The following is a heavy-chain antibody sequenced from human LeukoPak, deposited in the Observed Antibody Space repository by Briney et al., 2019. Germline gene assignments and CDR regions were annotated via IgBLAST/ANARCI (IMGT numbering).Heavy chain of an antibody. J-gene: IGHJ5*02. Sequence: ASVKVSCKASGYTFTSYGISWVRQAPGQGLEWMGWISAYNGNTNYAQKLQGRVTMTTDTSTSTAYMELRSLRSDDTAVYYCARNGRFEPQDNWFDPWGQGTLVTVSS. D-gene: IGHD3-16*01. CDR1: GYTFTSYG. V-gene: IGHV1-18*01. CDR2: ISAYNGNT. CDR3: ARNGRFEPQDNWFDP.